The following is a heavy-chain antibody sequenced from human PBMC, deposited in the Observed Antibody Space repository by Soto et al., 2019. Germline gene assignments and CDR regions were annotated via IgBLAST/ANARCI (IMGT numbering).Heavy chain of an antibody. D-gene: IGHD6-6*01. CDR2: IYSGGST. CDR1: GFTVSSNY. Sequence: PGGSLRLSCAASGFTVSSNYLSWVRQAPGKGLEWVSVIYSGGSTYYADSVKGRFTISRDNSKNTLYLQMNSLRAEDTAVYYCARPSSIAARPFNYSYYGMDVWGQGLTVTRSS. CDR3: ARPSSIAARPFNYSYYGMDV. V-gene: IGHV3-53*01. J-gene: IGHJ6*02.